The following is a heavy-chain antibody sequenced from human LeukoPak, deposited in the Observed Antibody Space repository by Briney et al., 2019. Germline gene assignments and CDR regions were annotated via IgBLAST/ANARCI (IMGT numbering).Heavy chain of an antibody. J-gene: IGHJ6*03. Sequence: GGSLRLSCAESGFTFSSYGMHWVRQAPGKGLDWVAFIRYDGRNTYYADSVKGRFTISRDNSKNTLYLQMNSLRAEDTAVYYCAKGYSSSWSSGLMDYYYMDVWGKGTTVTVSS. V-gene: IGHV3-30*02. D-gene: IGHD6-13*01. CDR1: GFTFSSYG. CDR3: AKGYSSSWSSGLMDYYYMDV. CDR2: IRYDGRNT.